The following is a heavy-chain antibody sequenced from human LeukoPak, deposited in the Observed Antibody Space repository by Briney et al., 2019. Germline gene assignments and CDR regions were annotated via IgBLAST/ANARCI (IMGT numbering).Heavy chain of an antibody. D-gene: IGHD1-26*01. CDR3: ARFSTGIVGATLGGWFDP. CDR1: GGTFSSYA. CDR2: IIPILGIA. Sequence: GASVKVSCKASGGTFSSYAISWVRQAPGQGLEWMGRIIPILGIANYAQKFQGRVTITADKSTSTAYMELSSLRSEDTAVYHCARFSTGIVGATLGGWFDPWGQGTLVTVSS. V-gene: IGHV1-69*04. J-gene: IGHJ5*02.